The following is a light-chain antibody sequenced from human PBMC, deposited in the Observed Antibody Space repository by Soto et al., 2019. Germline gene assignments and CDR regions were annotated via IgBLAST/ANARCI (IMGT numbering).Light chain of an antibody. CDR3: QQYNNWPPRT. CDR2: GAS. CDR1: QSVSSSY. J-gene: IGKJ1*01. V-gene: IGKV3-20*01. Sequence: EIVLTQSPGTLSLSPGEIATLSCRASQSVSSSYLAWYQQKPGQAPRLLIYGASSRATGIPDRFSGSGSGTEFTLTISSLQSEDFAVYYCQQYNNWPPRTFGQGTKVDIK.